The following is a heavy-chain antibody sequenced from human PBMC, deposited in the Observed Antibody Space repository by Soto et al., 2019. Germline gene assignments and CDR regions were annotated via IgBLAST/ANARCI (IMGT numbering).Heavy chain of an antibody. V-gene: IGHV3-30*18. CDR3: AKGQHCSTTSCYFYYYGVDV. J-gene: IGHJ6*02. CDR2: ISYDGSNK. Sequence: GGSLRLSCAASGFTFSSYGMHWVRQAPGKGLEWVAVISYDGSNKYYADSVKGRLTISRDNSKNTLYLQINSLRAEDTAVYYCAKGQHCSTTSCYFYYYGVDVWGQGTTVTVSS. CDR1: GFTFSSYG. D-gene: IGHD2-2*01.